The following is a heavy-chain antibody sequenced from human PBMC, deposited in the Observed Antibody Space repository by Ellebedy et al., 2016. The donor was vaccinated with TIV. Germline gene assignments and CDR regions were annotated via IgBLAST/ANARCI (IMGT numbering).Heavy chain of an antibody. V-gene: IGHV4-59*08. D-gene: IGHD6-6*01. Sequence: SETLSLTCTVSGGSITSYYWSWIRQPPGKGLEWIGCVSNSGTVNYNPSLKSRVTISVDTSQNQFSLKVSPVTAADTAVYYCARHAAPQYSSPYYFDYWGQGTLVTVSS. J-gene: IGHJ4*02. CDR1: GGSITSYY. CDR2: VSNSGTV. CDR3: ARHAAPQYSSPYYFDY.